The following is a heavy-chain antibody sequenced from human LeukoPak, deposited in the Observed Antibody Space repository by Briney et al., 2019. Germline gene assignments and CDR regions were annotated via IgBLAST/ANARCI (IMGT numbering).Heavy chain of an antibody. V-gene: IGHV1-2*02. CDR3: ARDPGGVDYYYMDV. CDR2: INPNSGGT. Sequence: ASVKVFCEASGYTFTGYYMHWVRQAPGQGLEWMGWINPNSGGTNYAQEFQGRVTMTRDTSISTAYMELSRLRSDDTAVYYCARDPGGVDYYYMDVWGKGTTVTVSS. D-gene: IGHD2-8*01. CDR1: GYTFTGYY. J-gene: IGHJ6*03.